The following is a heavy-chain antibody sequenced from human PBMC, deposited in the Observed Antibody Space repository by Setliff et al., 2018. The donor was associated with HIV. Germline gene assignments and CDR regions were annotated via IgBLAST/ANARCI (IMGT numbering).Heavy chain of an antibody. Sequence: SETLSLTCAVYGGSFSGYYWSWIRQPPGKGLEWIGEINHSGSTNYNPSLKSRVTISVDMSKNQYSLKLSSVTAAYTAVYYCARGLPYYYGSGRRAYYYMDVLGKGTTVTVSS. CDR3: ARGLPYYYGSGRRAYYYMDV. V-gene: IGHV4-34*01. CDR1: GGSFSGYY. D-gene: IGHD3-10*01. J-gene: IGHJ6*03. CDR2: INHSGST.